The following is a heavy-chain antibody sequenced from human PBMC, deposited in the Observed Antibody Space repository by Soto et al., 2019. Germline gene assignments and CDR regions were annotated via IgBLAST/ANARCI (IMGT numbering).Heavy chain of an antibody. V-gene: IGHV3-7*01. CDR3: ARRYSSSWSGFDP. CDR1: GVAFSSYW. Sequence: GGSLRLSCAASGVAFSSYWMSWVRQAPGKGLEWVANIKQDGSEKYYVDSVKGRFTISRDNAKNSLYLQMNSLRVEDTAVYYCARRYSSSWSGFDPWGQGTLVTVSS. J-gene: IGHJ5*02. D-gene: IGHD6-13*01. CDR2: IKQDGSEK.